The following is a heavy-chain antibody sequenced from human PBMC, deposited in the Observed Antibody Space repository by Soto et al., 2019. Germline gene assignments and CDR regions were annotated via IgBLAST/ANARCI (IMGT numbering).Heavy chain of an antibody. Sequence: PGGSLRLSCAASGFTFSSYEMNWVRQAPGKGLEWVSYISSSGSTIYYADSVKGRFTISRDNAKNSLYLQMNSLRAEDTAVYYCARVPPNYYDSSGYIDYWGQGTLVTVSS. CDR2: ISSSGSTI. CDR1: GFTFSSYE. D-gene: IGHD3-22*01. CDR3: ARVPPNYYDSSGYIDY. V-gene: IGHV3-48*03. J-gene: IGHJ4*02.